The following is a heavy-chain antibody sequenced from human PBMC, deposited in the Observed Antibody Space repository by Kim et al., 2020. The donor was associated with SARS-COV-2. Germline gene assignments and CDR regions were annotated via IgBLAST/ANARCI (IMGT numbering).Heavy chain of an antibody. J-gene: IGHJ3*02. V-gene: IGHV1-46*01. Sequence: ASVKVSCKASGYTFTMDYIHWVRQAPGQGLEWMGIMNPRGGTTSYAHKFQGRVTMTRDTSTSTVYMELSSLRSEDTAVYYCASISRSSIVGFDIWGQGTMVTVSS. CDR1: GYTFTMDY. CDR3: ASISRSSIVGFDI. CDR2: MNPRGGTT. D-gene: IGHD6-6*01.